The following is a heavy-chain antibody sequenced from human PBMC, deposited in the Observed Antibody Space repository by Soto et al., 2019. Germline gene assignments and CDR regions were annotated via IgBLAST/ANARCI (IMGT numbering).Heavy chain of an antibody. CDR1: GESMSNTAYY. J-gene: IGHJ4*02. Sequence: QLQLQESGPGLVKPSETLSLTCNVSGESMSNTAYYWGWIRQTPGKGLEWIGSIFYTGSAYYNSSLKGRVTNSGDTSKNQFSLKLLSVAAADTAIYYCARLKATYSGSYYGGGFFDYWGQGSLVTVSS. CDR3: ARLKATYSGSYYGGGFFDY. V-gene: IGHV4-39*01. D-gene: IGHD1-26*01. CDR2: IFYTGSA.